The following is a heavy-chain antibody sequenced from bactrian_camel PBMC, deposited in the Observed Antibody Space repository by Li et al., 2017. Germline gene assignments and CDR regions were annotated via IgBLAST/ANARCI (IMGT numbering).Heavy chain of an antibody. V-gene: IGHV3S9*01. CDR3: AAVERGGLRGTCRRIIEYTEYNF. CDR2: IDKDGLT. CDR1: GFRYGSFC. D-gene: IGHD2*01. Sequence: HVQLVESGGGLAQPGGSLTLSCVASGFRYGSFCRAWFRQAPGKEREGVAGIDKDGLTNYADSVKGRFTISQDNAKNTIYLQMNSLKPEDVAMYHCAAVERGGLRGTCRRIIEYTEYNFWGQGTQVTVS. J-gene: IGHJ4*01.